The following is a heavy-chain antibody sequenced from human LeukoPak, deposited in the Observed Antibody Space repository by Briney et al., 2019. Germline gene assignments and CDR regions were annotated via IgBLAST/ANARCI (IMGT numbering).Heavy chain of an antibody. CDR1: GFTFSSYG. Sequence: VGSLRLSCAASGFTFSSYGMHWVCQAPGKGLERVAVISYDGSNKYYADSVKGGFTISRDNSKSTLYLQMNSLRAEGTAVYYCAKDYGSGSYPRYFQQWGQGTLVTVSS. V-gene: IGHV3-30*18. J-gene: IGHJ1*01. CDR2: ISYDGSNK. CDR3: AKDYGSGSYPRYFQQ. D-gene: IGHD3-10*01.